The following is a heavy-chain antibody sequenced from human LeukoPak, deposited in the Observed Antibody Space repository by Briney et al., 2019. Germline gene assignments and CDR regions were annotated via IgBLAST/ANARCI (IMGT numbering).Heavy chain of an antibody. CDR3: ARLVPDYGSWYEGPYYFDY. J-gene: IGHJ4*02. V-gene: IGHV5-51*01. Sequence: GESLKISCKGSGYRFTSYWIGWVRQMPGKGLGWMGIIYPGDSDTRYSPSFQGQVTVSADKSTSTAYLQWSSLKASDTAMYYCARLVPDYGSWYEGPYYFDYWGQGTLVTVSS. D-gene: IGHD6-13*01. CDR2: IYPGDSDT. CDR1: GYRFTSYW.